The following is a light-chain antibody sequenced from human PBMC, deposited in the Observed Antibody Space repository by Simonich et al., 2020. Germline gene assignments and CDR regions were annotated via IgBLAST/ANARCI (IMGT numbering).Light chain of an antibody. CDR1: SGINVVTYM. Sequence: QAVLTQPASLSASPGASASLTYTSRSGINVVTYMTYWYQRKPGSPPQYLLRYKSDSDKQQGSGVPSRFSGSKAASANSGILLISGLQSEDEADYYCMIWHSSAVVFGGGTKLTVL. CDR3: MIWHSSAVV. CDR2: YKSDSDK. V-gene: IGLV5-45*01. J-gene: IGLJ2*01.